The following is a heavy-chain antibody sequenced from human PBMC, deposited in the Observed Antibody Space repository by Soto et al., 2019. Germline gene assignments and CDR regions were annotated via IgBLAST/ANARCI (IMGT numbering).Heavy chain of an antibody. CDR1: GFTFSSYW. CDR2: INSDGSSI. J-gene: IGHJ4*02. Sequence: EVQLVESGGGLVQPGGSLRLSCAASGFTFSSYWMHWVRQAPGKGLVWVVRINSDGSSISYADSVKGRFTISRDNAKNTLYLQMNSLRDEDTAVYYCAKRTSMSGNYYFDYWGQGILVTVSS. D-gene: IGHD3-10*01. V-gene: IGHV3-74*01. CDR3: AKRTSMSGNYYFDY.